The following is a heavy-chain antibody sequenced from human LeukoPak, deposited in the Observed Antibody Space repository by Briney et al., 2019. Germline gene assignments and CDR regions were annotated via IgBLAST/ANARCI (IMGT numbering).Heavy chain of an antibody. Sequence: PGGSLRLSCAASGFTFSSYGIHWVRQAPGKGLEWVSSINSRSSYVYYADSVKGRFTISRDNAKNSLYLQMNSLRAEDTAVYYCARGPTMKMDVWGKGTTVTVSS. V-gene: IGHV3-21*01. CDR1: GFTFSSYG. CDR3: ARGPTMKMDV. J-gene: IGHJ6*04. CDR2: INSRSSYV. D-gene: IGHD3-22*01.